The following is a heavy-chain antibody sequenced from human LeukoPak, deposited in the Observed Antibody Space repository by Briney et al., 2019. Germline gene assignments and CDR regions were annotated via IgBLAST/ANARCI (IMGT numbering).Heavy chain of an antibody. CDR2: IYPGDSDT. V-gene: IGHV5-51*01. J-gene: IGHJ4*02. CDR1: GYSFATYW. Sequence: GESLKISCKGSGYSFATYWIGWVRQMPGKGLEWMGIIYPGDSDTRYSPSFQGQVTISADKSISTAYLQWSSLKASDTAIIYCARYSPDGPFDYWGQGTLVTVSS. D-gene: IGHD2-15*01. CDR3: ARYSPDGPFDY.